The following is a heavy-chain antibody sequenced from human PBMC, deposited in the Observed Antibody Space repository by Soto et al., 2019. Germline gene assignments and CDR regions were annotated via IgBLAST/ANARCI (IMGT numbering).Heavy chain of an antibody. CDR1: GFTFSSYW. J-gene: IGHJ4*02. Sequence: GGSLRLSCAASGFTFSSYWMHWVRQLPGKGLVWVSHINSDGSSTSYADSVKGRFTSSRDNAKNTLYLQMNSLRDEDTAVYYRARDLAVQKCLRLPDYWGQGTLVTVSS. V-gene: IGHV3-74*01. CDR3: ARDLAVQKCLRLPDY. D-gene: IGHD3-16*01. CDR2: INSDGSST.